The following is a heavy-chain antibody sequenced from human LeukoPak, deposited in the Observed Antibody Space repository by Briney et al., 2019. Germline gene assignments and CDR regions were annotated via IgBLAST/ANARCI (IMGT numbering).Heavy chain of an antibody. J-gene: IGHJ4*02. CDR3: ARDRGRYYDSRGFYWGYYFDS. CDR2: ISGSGHST. CDR1: GFTFSTYA. V-gene: IGHV3-23*01. D-gene: IGHD3-22*01. Sequence: GGPLRLSCAASGFTFSTYAVNWVRPPPGKGLEWFSTISGSGHSTYYADSVKGRFTISRDNSKDTLYLQMSSVRVDDTAVYYCARDRGRYYDSRGFYWGYYFDSWGQGILVTVST.